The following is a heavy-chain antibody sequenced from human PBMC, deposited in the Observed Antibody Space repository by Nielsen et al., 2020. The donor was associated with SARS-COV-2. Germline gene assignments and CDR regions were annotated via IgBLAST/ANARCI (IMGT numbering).Heavy chain of an antibody. D-gene: IGHD6-6*01. J-gene: IGHJ4*02. Sequence: SETLSLTCTVSGGSISSYYWSWIRQPPGKGLEWIGYIYYSGSTNYNPSLKSRVTISVDTSKNQFSLKLSSVTAADTAVYYCARVGYSSSSFDYWGQGTLVTVSS. CDR1: GGSISSYY. CDR2: IYYSGST. V-gene: IGHV4-59*12. CDR3: ARVGYSSSSFDY.